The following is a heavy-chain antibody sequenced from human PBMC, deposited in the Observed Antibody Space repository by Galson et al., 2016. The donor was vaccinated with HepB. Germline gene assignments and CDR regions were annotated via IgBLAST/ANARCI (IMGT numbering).Heavy chain of an antibody. CDR3: STADY. CDR2: IHRSGST. CDR1: DYSISSGYY. Sequence: SETLSLTCTVSDYSISSGYYWGWIRQPPGKGLEWIGSIHRSGSTYNNPSLKSRVTMSVDTSKKQFSLKLNSVTAADTAIYYCSTADYWGPGSLVTVSS. D-gene: IGHD5/OR15-5a*01. J-gene: IGHJ4*02. V-gene: IGHV4-38-2*02.